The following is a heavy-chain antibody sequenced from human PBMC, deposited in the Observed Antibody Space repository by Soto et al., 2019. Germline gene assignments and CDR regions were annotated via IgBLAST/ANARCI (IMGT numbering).Heavy chain of an antibody. D-gene: IGHD1-1*01. CDR1: GFTFSSYG. CDR3: ARIITVGPLDDGVGY. CDR2: ISYDGSDK. Sequence: QVQLVESGGGVVQPGRSLRLSCAASGFTFSSYGVNWVRQAPGKGLEWVAVISYDGSDKYYADSVKGRFTISRDNSKTSLYLQMNSVRAQDTAVYYCARIITVGPLDDGVGYWSQGALVAV. J-gene: IGHJ4*02. V-gene: IGHV3-30*03.